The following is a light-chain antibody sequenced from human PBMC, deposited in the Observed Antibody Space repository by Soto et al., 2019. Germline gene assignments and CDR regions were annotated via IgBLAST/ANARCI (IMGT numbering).Light chain of an antibody. CDR1: QSVRSN. Sequence: EIVITPAPATMALSPGERSALSCLGSQSVRSNLAWYQQKPCQAPSLLIYGASNRATGIPARFSGRGSGTEFTPTASSLQPEDFAVYYCQQYNNWPPITFGQGTRLEIK. V-gene: IGKV3-15*01. CDR2: GAS. CDR3: QQYNNWPPIT. J-gene: IGKJ5*01.